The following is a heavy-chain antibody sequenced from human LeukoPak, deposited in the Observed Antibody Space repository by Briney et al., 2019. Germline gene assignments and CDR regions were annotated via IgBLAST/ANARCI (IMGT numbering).Heavy chain of an antibody. CDR1: GDIVSSNSAA. CDR3: ARGYLYCSGGSCYREIDY. CDR2: TYYRSKWYN. Sequence: SQTLSHTCAISGDIVSSNSAAWNWIRQSPSRGLEWLGRTYYRSKWYNDYAVSVKSRITINPDTSKNQFSLQLNSVTPEDTAVYYCARGYLYCSGGSCYREIDYWGQGTLVTVSS. V-gene: IGHV6-1*01. J-gene: IGHJ4*02. D-gene: IGHD2-15*01.